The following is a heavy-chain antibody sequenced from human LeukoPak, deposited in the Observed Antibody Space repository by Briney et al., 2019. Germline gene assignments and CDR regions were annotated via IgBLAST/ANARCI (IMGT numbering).Heavy chain of an antibody. V-gene: IGHV3-9*01. CDR1: GFTFSSHA. Sequence: GGSLRLSCAASGFTFSSHAMSWVRQAPGKGLEWVSGISWNSGSIGYADSVKGRFTISRDNAKNSLYLQMNSLRTEDTALYYCASAAGTGFDYWGQGTLVTVSS. D-gene: IGHD6-13*01. CDR2: ISWNSGSI. J-gene: IGHJ4*02. CDR3: ASAAGTGFDY.